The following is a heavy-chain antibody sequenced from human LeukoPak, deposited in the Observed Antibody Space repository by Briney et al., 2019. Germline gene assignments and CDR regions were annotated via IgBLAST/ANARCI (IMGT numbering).Heavy chain of an antibody. CDR1: GGSISSGDYY. Sequence: PSETLSLTCTDSGGSISSGDYYWSWIRQPPGKGLEWIGYIYYSGSTNYNPSLKSRVTISVDTSKNQFSLKLSSVTAADTAVYYCARRTQRRYYDILTGLIGYDYWGQGTLVTVSS. J-gene: IGHJ4*02. CDR2: IYYSGST. V-gene: IGHV4-30-4*01. CDR3: ARRTQRRYYDILTGLIGYDY. D-gene: IGHD3-9*01.